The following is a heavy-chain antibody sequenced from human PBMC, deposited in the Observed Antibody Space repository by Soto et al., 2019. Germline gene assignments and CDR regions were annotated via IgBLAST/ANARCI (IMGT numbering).Heavy chain of an antibody. Sequence: GGSLRLSCAASGFTFSSYWMHWVRQAPGKGLVWVSRINSDGTSTKYADSVKGRFTISRDNAKNTLYLQMNSLRAEDTAVYYCAKEDCSSTSCYLPWFDPWGQGTLVTVSS. CDR2: INSDGTST. D-gene: IGHD2-2*01. CDR3: AKEDCSSTSCYLPWFDP. V-gene: IGHV3-74*03. J-gene: IGHJ5*02. CDR1: GFTFSSYW.